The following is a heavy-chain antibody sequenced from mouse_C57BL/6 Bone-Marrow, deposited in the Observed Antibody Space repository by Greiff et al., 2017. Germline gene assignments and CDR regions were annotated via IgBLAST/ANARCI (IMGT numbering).Heavy chain of an antibody. CDR1: GFTFSDYY. V-gene: IGHV5-12*01. CDR2: ISNGGGST. Sequence: DVMLVESGGGLVQPGGSLKLSCAASGFTFSDYYMYWVRQTPEKRLEWVAYISNGGGSTYYPDTVKGRFTISRDNAKNTLYLQMSRLKSEDTAMYYCAAFITTVDYWGQGTTLTVSS. D-gene: IGHD1-1*01. J-gene: IGHJ2*01. CDR3: AAFITTVDY.